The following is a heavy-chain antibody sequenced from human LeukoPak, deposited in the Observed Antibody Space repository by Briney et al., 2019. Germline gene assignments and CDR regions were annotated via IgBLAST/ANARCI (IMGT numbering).Heavy chain of an antibody. J-gene: IGHJ5*02. Sequence: GGSLRLSCAASGFTFNSYGIHWVRQAPGKGLEWVAVISDDGRTTYYADSVKGRFTISRDNSKNTLYLQMNSLRAEDTAVYYCAKGPRAAGTFHWFDPWGQGTLVTVSS. D-gene: IGHD6-13*01. CDR3: AKGPRAAGTFHWFDP. CDR2: ISDDGRTT. V-gene: IGHV3-30*18. CDR1: GFTFNSYG.